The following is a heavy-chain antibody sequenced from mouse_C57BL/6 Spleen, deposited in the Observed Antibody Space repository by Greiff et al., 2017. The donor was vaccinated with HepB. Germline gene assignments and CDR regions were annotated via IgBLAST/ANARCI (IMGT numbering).Heavy chain of an antibody. CDR1: GYTFTSYW. Sequence: VQLQQPGAELVRPGTSVKLSCKASGYTFTSYWMHWVKQSPGQGLEWIGVIDPSDSYTNYNQKFKGKATLTVDTSSSTAYMQLSSLTSEDSAVYYCARWAGTEGYFDYWGQGTTLTVSS. CDR2: IDPSDSYT. V-gene: IGHV1-59*01. D-gene: IGHD4-1*01. CDR3: ARWAGTEGYFDY. J-gene: IGHJ2*01.